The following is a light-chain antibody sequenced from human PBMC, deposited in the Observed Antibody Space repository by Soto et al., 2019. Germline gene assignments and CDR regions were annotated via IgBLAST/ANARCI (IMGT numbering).Light chain of an antibody. CDR3: SSYAGSNILV. Sequence: QSALTQPPSASGSPGQSVTISCTGTSSDVGGYTFVSWYQQHPGKAPKLMISEVSKRPSGVPDRFSGSKSGNTASLTVSGLKADDEADYYCSSYAGSNILVFGGGNKLTVL. V-gene: IGLV2-8*01. CDR2: EVS. CDR1: SSDVGGYTF. J-gene: IGLJ2*01.